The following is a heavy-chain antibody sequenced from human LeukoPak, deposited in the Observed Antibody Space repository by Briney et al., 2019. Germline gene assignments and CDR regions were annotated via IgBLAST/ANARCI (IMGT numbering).Heavy chain of an antibody. CDR1: GGSISNYY. CDR3: ARLKFYDSTGYSPGHYMDV. Sequence: SETLSLTCTVSGGSISNYYWNWIRQTAGKGLEWIGRLYPGVSTNYNPSLKSRVTMSVDTSKNQFALKLSAVTAADTAVYYCARLKFYDSTGYSPGHYMDVWGKGTTVTVSS. V-gene: IGHV4-4*07. J-gene: IGHJ6*03. D-gene: IGHD3-22*01. CDR2: LYPGVST.